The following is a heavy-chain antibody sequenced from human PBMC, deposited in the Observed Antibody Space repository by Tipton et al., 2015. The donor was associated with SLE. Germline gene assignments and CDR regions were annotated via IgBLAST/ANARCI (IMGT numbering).Heavy chain of an antibody. D-gene: IGHD3-22*01. CDR3: ARGMIEGGDAFDI. Sequence: SLRLSCAASGFTVSSNYMSWVRQAPGKGLEWVSVIYSGGSTYYADSVKGRFTISRDNSKNTLYLQMNSLRAEGTAVYCCARGMIEGGDAFDIWGQGTMVTVSS. CDR1: GFTVSSNY. J-gene: IGHJ3*02. CDR2: IYSGGST. V-gene: IGHV3-53*05.